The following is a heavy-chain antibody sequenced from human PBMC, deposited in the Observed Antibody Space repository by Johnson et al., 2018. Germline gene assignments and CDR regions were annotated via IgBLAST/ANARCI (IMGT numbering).Heavy chain of an antibody. CDR2: VGTVGDT. J-gene: IGHJ6*03. CDR3: GRGGYYGSSDHHMVV. CDR1: GFTFSSYD. D-gene: IGHD3-22*01. Sequence: VQLVESGGGLVQPGGSLRLTCAASGFTFSSYDMHWVRQATGKGLEWVSTVGTVGDTSYAGSVNGRFTISRENGKNSLYLQMNTLRAGETAVDDCGRGGYYGSSDHHMVVGGKGSTVTVS. V-gene: IGHV3-13*01.